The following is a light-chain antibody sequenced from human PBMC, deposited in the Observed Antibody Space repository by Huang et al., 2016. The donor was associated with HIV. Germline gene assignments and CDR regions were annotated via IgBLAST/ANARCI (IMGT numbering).Light chain of an antibody. V-gene: IGKV1-6*02. Sequence: AIQLTQSPSSLSASVGDRVTITCRASQDITNELGWYQQKPGKAPKLLISAASPLRRGVPSRFSGSGSGTDFTLTISSLQPEDFATYFCLQDFTYPRTFGQGTRVEI. CDR3: LQDFTYPRT. J-gene: IGKJ1*01. CDR2: AAS. CDR1: QDITNE.